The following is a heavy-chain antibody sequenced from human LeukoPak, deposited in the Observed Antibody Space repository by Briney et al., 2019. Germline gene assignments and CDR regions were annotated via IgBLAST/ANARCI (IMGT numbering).Heavy chain of an antibody. D-gene: IGHD5-12*01. CDR2: IWYDASNK. J-gene: IGHJ3*02. V-gene: IGHV3-33*01. CDR3: ARDLGYSAYATVRGNDVEI. CDR1: GFTFSNYG. Sequence: PGRFLRLSCAASGFTFSNYGMHWVRQAPGKGLEWVAVIWYDASNKYYGDSVKGRFTISRDNSKNTLYLQMSSLRAEDTAVYYCARDLGYSAYATVRGNDVEIWGQGTMVTVSS.